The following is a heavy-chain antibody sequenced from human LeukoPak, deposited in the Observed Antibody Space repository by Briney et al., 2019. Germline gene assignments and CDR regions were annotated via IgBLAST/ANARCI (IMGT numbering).Heavy chain of an antibody. Sequence: SETLSLTCTVSGGSISTSSYYWSWIRQPPGKGLEWIGSIYYSGSTYYNPSLKSRVTISVDTSKNQFSLKLSSVTAADTAVYYCARDDTFDIWGQGTMVTVSS. CDR1: GGSISTSSYY. V-gene: IGHV4-39*07. CDR3: ARDDTFDI. CDR2: IYYSGST. J-gene: IGHJ3*02.